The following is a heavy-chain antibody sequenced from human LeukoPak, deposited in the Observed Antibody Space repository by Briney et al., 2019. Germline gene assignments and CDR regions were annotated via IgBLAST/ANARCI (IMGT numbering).Heavy chain of an antibody. CDR2: INHSGRT. CDR3: ARGGTSMEFDY. D-gene: IGHD1-1*01. V-gene: IGHV4-34*01. Sequence: PSEALSLTCAVYGGSFSGYYWSWIRQPPGKGLEWIGEINHSGRTNYNPSLKSRVTISVDTSKNQFSLMLSSLTAADTGVYYCARGGTSMEFDYWGQGTLVTVSS. CDR1: GGSFSGYY. J-gene: IGHJ4*02.